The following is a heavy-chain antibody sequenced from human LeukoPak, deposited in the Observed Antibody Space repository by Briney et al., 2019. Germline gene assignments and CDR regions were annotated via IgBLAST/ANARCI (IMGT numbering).Heavy chain of an antibody. CDR1: GGSISSSNW. D-gene: IGHD6-13*01. CDR2: IDHSGST. J-gene: IGHJ6*03. Sequence: SGTLSLTCAVSGGSISSSNWWSWVRQPPGKGLEWIGEIDHSGSTNYNPSLKSRVTVSVDTSKNQFSLTLSSVTAADTAVYYCARQTYSSSWYPYYYYYYMDVWGKGTTVTISS. CDR3: ARQTYSSSWYPYYYYYYMDV. V-gene: IGHV4-4*02.